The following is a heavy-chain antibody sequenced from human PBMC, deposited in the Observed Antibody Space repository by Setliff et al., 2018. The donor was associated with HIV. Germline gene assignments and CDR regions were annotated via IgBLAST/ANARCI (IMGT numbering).Heavy chain of an antibody. Sequence: NLSLTCTVSGGSISSGSDYWSWIRQPAGKGLEWIGQIHISGTTNYNPSLKSRVTISIDTSKHQFSLKLTSVTAADTALYYCARDVMEWFGNYFDNWGQGALVTVSS. V-gene: IGHV4-61*09. D-gene: IGHD3-3*01. CDR3: ARDVMEWFGNYFDN. J-gene: IGHJ4*02. CDR2: IHISGTT. CDR1: GGSISSGSDY.